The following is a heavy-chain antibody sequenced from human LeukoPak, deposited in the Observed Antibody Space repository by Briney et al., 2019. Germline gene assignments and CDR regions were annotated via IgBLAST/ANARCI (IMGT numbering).Heavy chain of an antibody. CDR2: ISGSGDST. CDR3: AKGSNTYSSTSYWHFDL. CDR1: GFTFSSYA. V-gene: IGHV3-23*01. D-gene: IGHD6-13*01. Sequence: GGSLRLSCAASGFTFSSYAMSWVRQAPGKGLEWVSGISGSGDSTYYADSVKGRFTISRDNSKNTLYLQMNSLRAEDTAVYYCAKGSNTYSSTSYWHFDLWGRGTLVTVSP. J-gene: IGHJ2*01.